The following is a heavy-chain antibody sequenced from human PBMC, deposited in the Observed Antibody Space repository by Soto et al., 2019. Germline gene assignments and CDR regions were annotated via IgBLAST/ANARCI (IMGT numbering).Heavy chain of an antibody. Sequence: GGSLRLSCAASGFTFSTYWMSWVRQAPGKGLEWVANIKQDGSEKYYVDSVKGRITISRDNAKNSLYLQMNSLRAEDTAVYYCARDNSNYYYYYYMDAWGKGTTVTVSS. D-gene: IGHD4-4*01. V-gene: IGHV3-7*01. J-gene: IGHJ6*03. CDR3: ARDNSNYYYYYYMDA. CDR2: IKQDGSEK. CDR1: GFTFSTYW.